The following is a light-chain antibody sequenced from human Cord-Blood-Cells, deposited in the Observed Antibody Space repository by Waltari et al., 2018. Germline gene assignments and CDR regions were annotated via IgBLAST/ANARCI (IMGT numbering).Light chain of an antibody. Sequence: QSALTQPASVSGSPGQSITISCTGTSSDVGSYNLVSWCQQHPGKAPKLMIYEGSKRPSGVSNRFSGSKSGNTASLTISGLQAEDEADYSCCSYAGSSTLFGGGTKLTVL. CDR1: SSDVGSYNL. CDR3: CSYAGSSTL. CDR2: EGS. J-gene: IGLJ2*01. V-gene: IGLV2-23*01.